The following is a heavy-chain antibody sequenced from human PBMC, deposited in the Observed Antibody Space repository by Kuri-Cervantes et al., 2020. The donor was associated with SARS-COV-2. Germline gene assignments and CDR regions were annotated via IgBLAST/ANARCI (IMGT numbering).Heavy chain of an antibody. CDR3: ARGGQYYDFWSGYPTDYYYYYMDV. CDR1: GYTFTSYA. D-gene: IGHD3-3*01. J-gene: IGHJ6*03. CDR2: INPSGGST. Sequence: ASVKVSCKASGYTFTSYAMHWVRQAPGQRLEWMGIINPSGGSTSYAQKFQGRVTMTRDTSTSTVYMELSSLRSEDTAVYYCARGGQYYDFWSGYPTDYYYYYMDVWGKGTTVTVSS. V-gene: IGHV1-46*01.